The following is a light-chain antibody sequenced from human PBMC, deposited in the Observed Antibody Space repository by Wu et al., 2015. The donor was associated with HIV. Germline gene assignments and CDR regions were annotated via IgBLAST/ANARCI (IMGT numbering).Light chain of an antibody. CDR1: QSVSRF. J-gene: IGKJ1*01. Sequence: EIVLTQSPVTLSVSPGERATLSCRASQSVSRFLAWYQHKPGQAPRVLIYDTSNRAAGIPTRFSGSGYGTDLTLTISSVEPEDFALYYCHQRTTWPRTFGQGTKVEVK. CDR3: HQRTTWPRT. V-gene: IGKV3-11*01. CDR2: DTS.